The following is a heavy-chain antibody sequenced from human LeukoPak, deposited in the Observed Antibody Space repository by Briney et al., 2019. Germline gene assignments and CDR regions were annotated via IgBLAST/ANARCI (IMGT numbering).Heavy chain of an antibody. D-gene: IGHD5-12*01. V-gene: IGHV4-61*02. Sequence: PSQTLSLTCSVSGDSITSGTYYWSWIRQPAGKGLEWIGRIYTSGSTSYNPSLKSRVTISVDTSKNQFSLKLTSVTAADTAVYYCARGGGATRIDYWGQGTLVTVSS. CDR3: ARGGGATRIDY. CDR2: IYTSGST. J-gene: IGHJ4*02. CDR1: GDSITSGTYY.